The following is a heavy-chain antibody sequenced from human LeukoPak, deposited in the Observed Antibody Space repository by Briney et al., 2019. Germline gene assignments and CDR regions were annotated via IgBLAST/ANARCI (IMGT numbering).Heavy chain of an antibody. V-gene: IGHV4-31*03. CDR1: GGSISSGGYY. CDR2: IYYSGST. D-gene: IGHD2-21*02. J-gene: IGHJ4*02. Sequence: PSQTLSHTCTVSGGSISSGGYYWSWIRQHPGKGLEWIGYIYYSGSTYYNPSLKSRVTISVDTSKNQFSLKLSSVTAADTAVYYCASHAYCGGDCYSFDYWGQGTLVTVSS. CDR3: ASHAYCGGDCYSFDY.